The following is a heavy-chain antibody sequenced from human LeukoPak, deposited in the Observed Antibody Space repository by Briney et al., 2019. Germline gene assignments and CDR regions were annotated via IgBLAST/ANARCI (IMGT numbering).Heavy chain of an antibody. V-gene: IGHV4-34*01. CDR3: ARGWDWNYFDY. CDR2: INHSGST. J-gene: IGHJ4*02. D-gene: IGHD3/OR15-3a*01. Sequence: PSETLSLTCAVYGGFFSGYYWSWIRQPPGKGLEWIGEINHSGSTNYNPSLKSRVTISVDTSKNQFSLKLSSVTAADTAVYYCARGWDWNYFDYWVRGTLVTVSS. CDR1: GGFFSGYY.